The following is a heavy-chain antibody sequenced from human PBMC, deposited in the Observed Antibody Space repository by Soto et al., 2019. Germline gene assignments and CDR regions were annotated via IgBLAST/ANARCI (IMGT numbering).Heavy chain of an antibody. CDR1: GFTFSSYA. CDR2: ISGSGCST. V-gene: IGHV3-23*01. Sequence: GGSLRLSCAASGFTFSSYAMSWVRQAPGKGLEWVSAISGSGCSTYYADSVKGRFTISRDNSKNTLYLQMNSLRAEDTAVYYCAKDRLPDTVVPAAIFDYWGQGTLVTVSS. D-gene: IGHD2-2*01. CDR3: AKDRLPDTVVPAAIFDY. J-gene: IGHJ4*02.